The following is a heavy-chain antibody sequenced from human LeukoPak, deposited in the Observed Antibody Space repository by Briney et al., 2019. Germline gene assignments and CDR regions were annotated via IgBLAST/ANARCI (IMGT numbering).Heavy chain of an antibody. CDR2: IAANNDHT. J-gene: IGHJ3*01. D-gene: IGHD1-14*01. CDR1: GYRVSSFA. CDR3: ARDKPGWGAFDV. V-gene: IGHV1-18*01. Sequence: GASVKVSCKAFGYRVSSFAIIWVRQAPGQGLECLGWIAANNDHTHYALNVQGRVTMTTDTSTDTAYMELRNLRSDDTAVYFCARDKPGWGAFDVWGQGTVVTVSS.